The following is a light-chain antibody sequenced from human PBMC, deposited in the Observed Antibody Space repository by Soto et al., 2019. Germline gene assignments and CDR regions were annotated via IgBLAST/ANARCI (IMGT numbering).Light chain of an antibody. Sequence: DIQMTQSPSSLSVSVGDRVTITCRASQGISNYLAWYQQRPGKVPEVLIYAASTLQSGVPSRFSGSGSGTDFTLTISSLQPEDVATYYCQNYNRAPWTFGQGTKVDIK. CDR1: QGISNY. CDR3: QNYNRAPWT. CDR2: AAS. J-gene: IGKJ1*01. V-gene: IGKV1-27*01.